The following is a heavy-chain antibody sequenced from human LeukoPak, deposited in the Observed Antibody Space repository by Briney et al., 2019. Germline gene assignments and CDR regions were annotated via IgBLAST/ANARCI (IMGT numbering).Heavy chain of an antibody. CDR2: LYSDGNT. Sequence: GGSLRLSCAASGFTVITNDMTWVRQAPGEGLEWVSVLYSDGNTKYADSVQGRFTIYRDNSKNTLYLEMNSLSPDDTAVYYCARGVEPLAANTLAYWGQGTLVTVSS. CDR1: GFTVITND. J-gene: IGHJ4*02. D-gene: IGHD1-14*01. CDR3: ARGVEPLAANTLAY. V-gene: IGHV3-53*01.